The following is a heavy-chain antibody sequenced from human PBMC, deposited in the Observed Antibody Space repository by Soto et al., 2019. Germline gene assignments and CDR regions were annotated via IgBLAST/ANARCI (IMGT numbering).Heavy chain of an antibody. CDR3: ARNRRIQLWLSWFDP. V-gene: IGHV4-34*01. CDR2: INHSGST. D-gene: IGHD5-18*01. CDR1: GGSFSGYY. Sequence: SETLSLTCAAYGGSFSGYYWSWIRQPPGKGLEWIGEINHSGSTNYNPSLKSRVTISVDTSKNQFSLKLSSVTAADTAVYYCARNRRIQLWLSWFDPWGQGTLVPVSS. J-gene: IGHJ5*02.